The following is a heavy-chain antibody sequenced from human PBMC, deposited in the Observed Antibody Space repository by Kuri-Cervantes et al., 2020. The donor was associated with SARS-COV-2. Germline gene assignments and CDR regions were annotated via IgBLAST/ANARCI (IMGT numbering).Heavy chain of an antibody. Sequence: ESLKISCAVYGGSFSGYYWGWIRQPPGKGLEWIGSIYYSGSTYYNPSLKSRVTISVDTSKNQFSLKLSSVTAADTAVYYCARQLRTRAFDIWGQGTMVTVSS. D-gene: IGHD3-3*01. J-gene: IGHJ3*02. V-gene: IGHV4-39*01. CDR1: GGSFSGYY. CDR2: IYYSGST. CDR3: ARQLRTRAFDI.